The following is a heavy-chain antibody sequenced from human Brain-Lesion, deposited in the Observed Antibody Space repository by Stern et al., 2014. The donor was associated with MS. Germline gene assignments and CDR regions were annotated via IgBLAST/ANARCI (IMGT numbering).Heavy chain of an antibody. D-gene: IGHD2-15*01. CDR2: LYWDGDK. V-gene: IGHV2-5*02. CDR1: GFSVATAGVG. J-gene: IGHJ4*02. CDR3: AHSRVKYCRGGTCYSSLFDY. Sequence: QVTLKESGPTLVKPTQTVTLTCTLSGFSVATAGVGVGWIRQPPGKALEWLGPLYWDGDKLYSPSLKNRLTIIKDTSKNQVVLTMTNVDPVDTATYYCAHSRVKYCRGGTCYSSLFDYWGQGTLVTVSS.